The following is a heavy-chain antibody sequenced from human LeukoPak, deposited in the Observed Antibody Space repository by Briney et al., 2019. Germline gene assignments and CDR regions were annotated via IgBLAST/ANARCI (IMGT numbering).Heavy chain of an antibody. CDR3: AREDGYCSGGNCCSYFDS. CDR1: KFIFSNYW. D-gene: IGHD2-15*01. Sequence: GGSLRLSCAASKFIFSNYWMSWVRQAPGKGLEWVAYIKKTGGETYYVDSVKGRFTITRDNARNSLFLQMNSLRAEDTAVYYCAREDGYCSGGNCCSYFDSWGQGTLVTVSS. J-gene: IGHJ4*02. V-gene: IGHV3-7*01. CDR2: IKKTGGET.